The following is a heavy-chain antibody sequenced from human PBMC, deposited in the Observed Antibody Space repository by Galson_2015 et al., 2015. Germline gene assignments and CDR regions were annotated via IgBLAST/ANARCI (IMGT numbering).Heavy chain of an antibody. CDR3: ARESMAGFH. CDR1: GFTFSSYR. V-gene: IGHV3-48*02. D-gene: IGHD6-19*01. Sequence: SLRLSCAASGFTFSSYRMDWVRQAPGKGLEWVSYISSSSTIYYADSVKGRFTISRDNAKNSLYLQMNSLRDEDTAVYYCARESMAGFHWGQGTLVTVSS. J-gene: IGHJ4*02. CDR2: ISSSSTI.